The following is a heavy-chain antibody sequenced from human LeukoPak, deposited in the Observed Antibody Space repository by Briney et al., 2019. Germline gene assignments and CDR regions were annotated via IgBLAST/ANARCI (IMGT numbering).Heavy chain of an antibody. Sequence: SVKVSCKASGGTFSSYAISWVRQAPGQGLEWMGGIIPIFGTANYAQKFQGRVTITADKSTSTAYMELSSLRSEDTAVYYRARAGPGTYNYYFDYWGQGTLVTVSS. CDR2: IIPIFGTA. CDR3: ARAGPGTYNYYFDY. D-gene: IGHD5-24*01. CDR1: GGTFSSYA. J-gene: IGHJ4*02. V-gene: IGHV1-69*06.